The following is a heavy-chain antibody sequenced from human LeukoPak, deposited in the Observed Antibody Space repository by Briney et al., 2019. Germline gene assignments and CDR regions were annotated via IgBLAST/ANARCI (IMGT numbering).Heavy chain of an antibody. V-gene: IGHV1-3*01. CDR1: GYTFTSYA. CDR3: ARVILRLFSFDY. D-gene: IGHD2-21*01. Sequence: GASVKVSCKASGYTFTSYAMHWVRQAPGQGLEWMGWINAGNGNTKYSQKFQGRVTITRDTSASTAYMELSSLRSEDTAVYYCARVILRLFSFDYWGQGTLVTVSS. CDR2: INAGNGNT. J-gene: IGHJ4*02.